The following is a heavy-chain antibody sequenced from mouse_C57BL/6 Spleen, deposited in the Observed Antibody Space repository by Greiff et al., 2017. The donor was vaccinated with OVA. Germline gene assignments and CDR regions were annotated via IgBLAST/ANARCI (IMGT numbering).Heavy chain of an antibody. Sequence: QVQLKESGAELVKPGASVKLSCKASGYTFTSYWMHWVKQRPGQGLEWIGMIHPNSGSTNYNEKFKSKATLTVDKSSSTAYMQLSSLTSEDSAVYYCARSFYYGSKECAYWGQGTLVTVSA. V-gene: IGHV1-64*01. CDR1: GYTFTSYW. J-gene: IGHJ3*01. D-gene: IGHD1-1*01. CDR3: ARSFYYGSKECAY. CDR2: IHPNSGST.